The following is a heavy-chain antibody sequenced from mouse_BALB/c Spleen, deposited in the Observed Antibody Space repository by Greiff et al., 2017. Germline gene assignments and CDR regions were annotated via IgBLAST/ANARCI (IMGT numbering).Heavy chain of an antibody. CDR2: ISSGGSYT. CDR1: GFTFSSYA. J-gene: IGHJ1*01. CDR3: ARQRVATVEAYFDV. Sequence: EVQVVESGGGLVKPGGSLKLSCAASGFTFSSYAMPWVRQTPEKGLEWVATISSGGSYTYYPDSVKGRFTISRDNAKNTLYLQMSSLRSEDTAMYSCARQRVATVEAYFDVWGAGTTVTVSS. V-gene: IGHV5-9-3*01. D-gene: IGHD1-1*01.